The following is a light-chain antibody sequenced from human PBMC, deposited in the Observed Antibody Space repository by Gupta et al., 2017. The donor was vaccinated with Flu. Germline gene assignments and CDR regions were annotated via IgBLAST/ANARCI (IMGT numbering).Light chain of an antibody. V-gene: IGLV2-14*01. Sequence: SALTQPASVSGSPGQSIAISCTGTSSDVGSDKYVFWYQRHPGKVPKLIIYEVSGRPSGISDRFSGSKSGNTASLTISGLQAEDEADYFCSSYTRSNTLLFGGGTKVTVL. CDR1: SSDVGSDKY. CDR3: SSYTRSNTLL. CDR2: EVS. J-gene: IGLJ3*02.